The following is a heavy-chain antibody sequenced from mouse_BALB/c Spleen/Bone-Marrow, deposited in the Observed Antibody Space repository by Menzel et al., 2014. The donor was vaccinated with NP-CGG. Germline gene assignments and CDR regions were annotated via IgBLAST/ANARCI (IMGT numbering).Heavy chain of an antibody. CDR2: IYPGDGDT. CDR1: GYAFSSYW. CDR3: TRYYRDNYFALDY. Sequence: VQLQQSGAELVRPGSSVKISCKASGYAFSSYWMNWVKQRPGQGLQWIGQIYPGDGDTNYNGNFKGKATLTADKSSSTAYMQLNSLTSEDSAVYFCTRYYRDNYFALDYWGQGTSVTVSS. D-gene: IGHD2-14*01. J-gene: IGHJ4*01. V-gene: IGHV1-80*01.